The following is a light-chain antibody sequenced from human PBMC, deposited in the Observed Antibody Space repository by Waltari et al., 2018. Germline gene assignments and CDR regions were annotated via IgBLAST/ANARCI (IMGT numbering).Light chain of an antibody. Sequence: QSALTQPASVSGSPGQSVTISCTGTDTDIGYYNFVSWYQQHPGKAPKRLIYKVTNPPSGVSHRFSGSKSGNTASLIVSGLRSEDEADYYCTSKTSASTVELVFGGGT. J-gene: IGLJ2*01. V-gene: IGLV2-14*03. CDR3: TSKTSASTVELV. CDR2: KVT. CDR1: DTDIGYYNF.